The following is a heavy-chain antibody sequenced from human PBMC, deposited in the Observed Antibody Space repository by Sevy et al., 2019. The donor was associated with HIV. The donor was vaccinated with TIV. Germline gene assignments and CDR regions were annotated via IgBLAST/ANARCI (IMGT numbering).Heavy chain of an antibody. D-gene: IGHD3-10*01. V-gene: IGHV1-18*04. J-gene: IGHJ6*02. CDR2: ISAYNGNT. CDR1: GYTFNTFG. CDR3: ARDSIPLVQGIIITPYYYGMDV. Sequence: ASVKVSCKTSGYTFNTFGINWVRQAPGQGLQWVGWISAYNGNTKYVQKLQGRVSMTTEKSTSTVYMELRSLRSDDTAVYYCARDSIPLVQGIIITPYYYGMDVWGQGTTVTVSS.